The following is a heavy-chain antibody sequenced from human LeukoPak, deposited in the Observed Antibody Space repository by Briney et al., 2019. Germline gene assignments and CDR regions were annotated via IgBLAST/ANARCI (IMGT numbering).Heavy chain of an antibody. J-gene: IGHJ4*02. Sequence: GGSLRLSCAASGFTFSSYSMNWVRQAPGKGLEWVSSISSSSSYIYYADSVKGRFTISRDNAKNSLYLQMNSLRAEDTAVYYCARDYYDILTGLRYYFDYWGQGTLVTVSS. V-gene: IGHV3-21*01. CDR1: GFTFSSYS. CDR2: ISSSSSYI. CDR3: ARDYYDILTGLRYYFDY. D-gene: IGHD3-9*01.